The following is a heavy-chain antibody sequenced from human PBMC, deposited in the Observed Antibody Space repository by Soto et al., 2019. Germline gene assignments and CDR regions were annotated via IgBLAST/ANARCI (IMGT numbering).Heavy chain of an antibody. D-gene: IGHD3-16*01. CDR3: ARAYYDYIWGGPRETNWFDP. V-gene: IGHV1-18*01. Sequence: ASVKVSCKASGYTFTSYGISWVRQAPGQGLEWMGWISAYNGNTNYAQKLQGRVTMTTDTSTSTAYMELRSLRSDDTAVYYCARAYYDYIWGGPRETNWFDPWGQGTLVTVSS. CDR1: GYTFTSYG. J-gene: IGHJ5*02. CDR2: ISAYNGNT.